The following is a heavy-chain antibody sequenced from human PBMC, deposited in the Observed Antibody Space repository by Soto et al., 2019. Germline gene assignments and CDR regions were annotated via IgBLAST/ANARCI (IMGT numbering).Heavy chain of an antibody. CDR3: ARGGDCSGGSCHPPLEYFQH. J-gene: IGHJ1*01. CDR2: IYYSGST. V-gene: IGHV4-59*01. CDR1: GGSISSYY. D-gene: IGHD2-15*01. Sequence: PSETLSLTCTVSGGSISSYYWSWIRQPPGKGLEWIGYIYYSGSTNYNPSLKSRVTISVDTSKNQFSLKLSSVTAADTAVYYCARGGDCSGGSCHPPLEYFQHWGQGTLVTVSS.